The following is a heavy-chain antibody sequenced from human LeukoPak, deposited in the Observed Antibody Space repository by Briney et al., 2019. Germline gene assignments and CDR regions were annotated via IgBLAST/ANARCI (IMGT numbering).Heavy chain of an antibody. CDR3: ARDGYSGSDAL. Sequence: PSETLSLTCTVSGGLISISTYYWGWIRQPPGKGLEWIGSIYYSGTTHYNPSLKSRVTIAVDTSKNQFSLKLISVTAADTAVYYCARDGYSGSDALWGQGTLVTVSS. V-gene: IGHV4-39*07. CDR2: IYYSGTT. CDR1: GGLISISTYY. D-gene: IGHD5-12*01. J-gene: IGHJ4*02.